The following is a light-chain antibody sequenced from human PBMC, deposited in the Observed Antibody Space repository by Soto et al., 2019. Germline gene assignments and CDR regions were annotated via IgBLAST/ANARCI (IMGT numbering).Light chain of an antibody. CDR3: QQSYSTPPGT. J-gene: IGKJ1*01. Sequence: EIVLTQSPCTLSVSPGERATLSCRASQSVSSSYLAWYQQKPGRAPRLLIYGASTRASGVPARFSGSGSGTDFTLTISSLQPEDFATYYCQQSYSTPPGTFGQGTKVDIK. CDR1: QSVSSSY. CDR2: GAS. V-gene: IGKV3-20*01.